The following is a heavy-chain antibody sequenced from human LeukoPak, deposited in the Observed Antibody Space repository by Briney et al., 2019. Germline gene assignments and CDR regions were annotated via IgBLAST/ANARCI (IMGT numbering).Heavy chain of an antibody. CDR2: IYTSGST. D-gene: IGHD4-17*01. V-gene: IGHV4-61*02. J-gene: IGHJ6*03. Sequence: SKTLSLTCTVSGNSISSGDNYWSWIRQPAGKGLEWIGRIYTSGSTNYNPSLKSRVTISVDTSKNQFSLKLSSVTAADTAVYYCARHGALYGDAQKPYYYMDVWGKGTTVTISS. CDR3: ARHGALYGDAQKPYYYMDV. CDR1: GNSISSGDNY.